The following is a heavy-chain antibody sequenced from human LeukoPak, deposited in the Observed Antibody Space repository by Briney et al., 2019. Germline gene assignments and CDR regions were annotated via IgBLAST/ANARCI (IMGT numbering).Heavy chain of an antibody. J-gene: IGHJ4*02. V-gene: IGHV4-61*08. CDR2: IYYSGST. Sequence: SETLSLTCTVSGDSVSSGGSYWSWVRQPPGKGLEWIGYIYYSGSTNYNPSLKSRVTISVDTSKNQFSLKLSSVTAADTAVYYCARGQQQLDYYFDYWGQGTLVTVSS. CDR1: GDSVSSGGSY. CDR3: ARGQQQLDYYFDY. D-gene: IGHD6-13*01.